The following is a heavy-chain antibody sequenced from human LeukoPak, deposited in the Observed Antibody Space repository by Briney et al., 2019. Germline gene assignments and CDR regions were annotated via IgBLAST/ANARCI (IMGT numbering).Heavy chain of an antibody. CDR2: TYYSGST. CDR1: GGSISSYY. D-gene: IGHD5-12*01. J-gene: IGHJ6*02. Sequence: PSETLSLTCTVSGGSISSYYWSWIRQPPGKGLEWIGYTYYSGSTNYNPSLKSRVTISVDTSKNQFSLKLSSVTAADTAVYYCARLGVGVSGYDYFYYYGMDVWGQGTTVTVSS. CDR3: ARLGVGVSGYDYFYYYGMDV. V-gene: IGHV4-59*08.